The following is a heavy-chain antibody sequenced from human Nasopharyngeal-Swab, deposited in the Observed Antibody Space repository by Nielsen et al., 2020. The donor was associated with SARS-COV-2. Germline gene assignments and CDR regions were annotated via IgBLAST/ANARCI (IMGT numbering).Heavy chain of an antibody. D-gene: IGHD5-18*01. CDR2: IYHSGNT. Sequence: PGKGLEWIGYIYHSGNTYYNPSLKSRVTISVDRSKNQFSLKLSSVTAADTAVYYCARGVDTAMVKDYYGMDVWGQGTTVTVSS. V-gene: IGHV4-30-2*01. CDR3: ARGVDTAMVKDYYGMDV. J-gene: IGHJ6*02.